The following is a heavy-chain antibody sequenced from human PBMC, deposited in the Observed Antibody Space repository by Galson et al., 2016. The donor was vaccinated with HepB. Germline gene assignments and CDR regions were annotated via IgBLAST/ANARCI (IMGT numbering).Heavy chain of an antibody. D-gene: IGHD3-3*01. CDR2: VSYDGSNK. CDR1: GFIFSNYG. V-gene: IGHV3-30*18. J-gene: IGHJ6*02. Sequence: SLRLSCAASGFIFSNYGMHWVRQAPGKGLEWVAVVSYDGSNKYYADSVKGRFTISRDNSKNTLYLQMNSLRAEDTALYYCAKTIEATIFGVVHYGMDVWGHGTTVTVSS. CDR3: AKTIEATIFGVVHYGMDV.